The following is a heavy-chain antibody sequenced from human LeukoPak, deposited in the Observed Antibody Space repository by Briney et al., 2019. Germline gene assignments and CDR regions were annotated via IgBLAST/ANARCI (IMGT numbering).Heavy chain of an antibody. CDR3: ARDRWAVAGIRDAFDI. CDR2: IYYSGST. V-gene: IGHV4-59*01. Sequence: SSETLSLTCTVSGGSISSSYWSWIRQPPGKGLEWIGYIYYSGSTNHNPSLKSRVTISVDTSKNQFSLKLSSVTAADTAVYYCARDRWAVAGIRDAFDIWGQGTMVTVSS. J-gene: IGHJ3*02. CDR1: GGSISSSY. D-gene: IGHD6-19*01.